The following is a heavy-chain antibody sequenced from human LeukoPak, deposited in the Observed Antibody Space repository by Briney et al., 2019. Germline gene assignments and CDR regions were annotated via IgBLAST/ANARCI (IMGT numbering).Heavy chain of an antibody. CDR3: ARAQWSAYYDSSGPSDY. V-gene: IGHV3-11*01. CDR2: ISSSGSTI. CDR1: GFTFSDYY. D-gene: IGHD3-22*01. J-gene: IGHJ4*02. Sequence: LGGSLRLSCAASGFTFSDYYMSWIRQAPGKGLEWVSYISSSGSTIYYADSVKGRFTISRDNAKNSLYLQMNSLRAEDTAVYYCARAQWSAYYDSSGPSDYWGQGTLVTVSS.